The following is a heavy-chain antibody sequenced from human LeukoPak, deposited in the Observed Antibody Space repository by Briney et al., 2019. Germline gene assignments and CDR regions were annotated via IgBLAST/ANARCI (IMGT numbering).Heavy chain of an antibody. V-gene: IGHV4-59*01. CDR3: ARGRGCSGGSCYADY. J-gene: IGHJ4*02. CDR1: GGSITNYY. Sequence: SETLSLTCTVSGGSITNYYWTWIRQPPGKELEWIGFIYYSGRTNYSPSLKSRVTISVDTSKNQFSLKLSSVTAADTAVYYCARGRGCSGGSCYADYWGQGTLVTVSS. D-gene: IGHD2-15*01. CDR2: IYYSGRT.